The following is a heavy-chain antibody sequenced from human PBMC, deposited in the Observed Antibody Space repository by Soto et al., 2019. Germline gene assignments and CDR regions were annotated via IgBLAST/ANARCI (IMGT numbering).Heavy chain of an antibody. CDR2: IYDTGST. J-gene: IGHJ4*02. V-gene: IGHV4-59*01. CDR1: GGSISGYY. CDR3: AREQWLVRGVFDY. D-gene: IGHD6-19*01. Sequence: QVQLQESGPGLVKPSETLSLTCSVSGGSISGYYWSWIRQPPGKGLEWIGYIYDTGSTKENPSLKSRVTISIDTSKNQFSLRLSSVTAADTAVYYCAREQWLVRGVFDYWGQGTLVTVSS.